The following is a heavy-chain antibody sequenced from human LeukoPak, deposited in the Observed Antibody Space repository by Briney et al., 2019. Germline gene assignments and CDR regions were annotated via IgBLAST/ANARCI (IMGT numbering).Heavy chain of an antibody. Sequence: ASVKVSCKASGYTFTGYYMHWVRQAPGQGLEWMGWISAYNGNTNYAQKLQGRVTMTTDTSTSTAYMELRSLRSDDTAVYYCARGYHCSSTSCYDNWFDPWGQGTLVTVSS. J-gene: IGHJ5*02. CDR2: ISAYNGNT. V-gene: IGHV1-18*04. D-gene: IGHD2-2*01. CDR1: GYTFTGYY. CDR3: ARGYHCSSTSCYDNWFDP.